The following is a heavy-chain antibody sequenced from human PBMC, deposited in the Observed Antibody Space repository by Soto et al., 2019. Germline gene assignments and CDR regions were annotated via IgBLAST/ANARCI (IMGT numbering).Heavy chain of an antibody. V-gene: IGHV1-69*06. J-gene: IGHJ6*02. CDR1: GGTFSSYA. Sequence: SVKVSCKASGGTFSSYAISWVRQAPGQGLEWMGGIIPIFGTANYAQKFQGRVTITADKSTSTAYMELSSLRSEDTAVYYCARLTGTILNYYSGMDVWGQGTTVTVS. D-gene: IGHD1-7*01. CDR3: ARLTGTILNYYSGMDV. CDR2: IIPIFGTA.